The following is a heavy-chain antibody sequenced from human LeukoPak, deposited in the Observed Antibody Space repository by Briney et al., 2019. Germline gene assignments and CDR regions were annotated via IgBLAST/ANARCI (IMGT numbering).Heavy chain of an antibody. D-gene: IGHD3-22*01. CDR1: GFTFTSSA. V-gene: IGHV1-58*02. CDR2: IVVGSGNT. CDR3: AAEWDDSRYRAFDI. Sequence: GSSVKVSCKASGFTFTSSAMQWVRQARGQRLEWIGWIVVGSGNTNYAQKFQERVTITRDMSTSTAHMELSSLRSEDTAVYYCAAEWDDSRYRAFDIWGQGTMVTVSS. J-gene: IGHJ3*02.